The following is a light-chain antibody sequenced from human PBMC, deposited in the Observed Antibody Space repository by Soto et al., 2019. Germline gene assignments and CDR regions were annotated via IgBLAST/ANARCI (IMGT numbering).Light chain of an antibody. CDR2: DAS. CDR3: QHYNYWPYT. J-gene: IGKJ2*01. V-gene: IGKV3-15*01. Sequence: EIVMTQSPATLSLSPGERATLSCRASQTIDNTLAWYQRKPGQAPRHLIYDASTRATGVPARFSGSGSGTDFTLTISSLQSEDFAVYYCQHYNYWPYTFGQGTKVEIK. CDR1: QTIDNT.